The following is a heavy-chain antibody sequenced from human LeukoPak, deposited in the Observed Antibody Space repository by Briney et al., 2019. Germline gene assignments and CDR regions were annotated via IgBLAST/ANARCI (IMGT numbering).Heavy chain of an antibody. Sequence: AGGSLRLSCAASGFTLSSYSMNWVRQAPGKGLEWVSSISSSSSYIYYADSVKGRFTISRDNAKNSLYLQMNSLRAEDTAVYYCARVRDYCSSTSCYAKGSWFDPWGQGTLVTVSS. CDR3: ARVRDYCSSTSCYAKGSWFDP. CDR1: GFTLSSYS. J-gene: IGHJ5*02. CDR2: ISSSSSYI. D-gene: IGHD2-2*01. V-gene: IGHV3-21*01.